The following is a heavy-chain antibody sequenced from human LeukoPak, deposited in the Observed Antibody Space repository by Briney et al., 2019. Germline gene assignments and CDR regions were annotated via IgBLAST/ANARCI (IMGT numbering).Heavy chain of an antibody. J-gene: IGHJ4*02. D-gene: IGHD3-3*01. CDR1: GFGFSTFW. V-gene: IGHV3-7*01. CDR3: LRDPGFGGPGPFLGY. CDR2: INPDGSGK. Sequence: PGGSLRLSCVASGFGFSTFWMSWVRQAPGKGPEWVANINPDGSGKYHVDSVKGRITISRDNAKNSLYLQMNSLRAEDTAVYPCLRDPGFGGPGPFLGYWGQGTLVTVSS.